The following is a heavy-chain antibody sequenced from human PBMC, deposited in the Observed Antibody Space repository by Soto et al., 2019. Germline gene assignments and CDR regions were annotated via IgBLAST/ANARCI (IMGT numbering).Heavy chain of an antibody. CDR2: IWYDGSNT. J-gene: IGHJ6*02. Sequence: QVQLVESGGGVVQPGRSLRLSCAASGFTFSSYGMHWVRQAPGKGLEWVAVIWYDGSNTYYADSVKGRFTISRDNSKNTMYLQMQMLRAEDTAVDYCARDLCIGRRSYGMDVWGQGTTVTVSS. V-gene: IGHV3-33*01. CDR1: GFTFSSYG. D-gene: IGHD1-26*01. CDR3: ARDLCIGRRSYGMDV.